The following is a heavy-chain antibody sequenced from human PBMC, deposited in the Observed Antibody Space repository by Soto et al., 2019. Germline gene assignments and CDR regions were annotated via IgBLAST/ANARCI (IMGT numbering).Heavy chain of an antibody. CDR1: GFTFSSYD. V-gene: IGHV3-64*01. J-gene: IGHJ4*02. CDR3: VRRVSGNYDY. D-gene: IGHD1-7*01. CDR2: ISSNGGTT. Sequence: EVQLAESGGGMVQPGGSLRLSCVASGFTFSSYDMHWVRQAPGKGLEYVSSISSNGGTTYYGNSVKGRFTISRDNSKNTLYLQMCSLRAENMAVYYCVRRVSGNYDYWGQGTLVTVSS.